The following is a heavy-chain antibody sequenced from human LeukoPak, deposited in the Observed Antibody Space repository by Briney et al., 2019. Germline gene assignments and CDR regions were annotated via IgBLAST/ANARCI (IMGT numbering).Heavy chain of an antibody. D-gene: IGHD1-26*01. CDR1: GFTFDDYA. V-gene: IGHV3-9*01. J-gene: IGHJ3*02. Sequence: GGSLRLSCAASGFTFDDYAIHWVRQAPGKGLEWVSGISWNSKNIVYADSVKGRFTISRDNAKNSLYLQMSSLRTEDTALYYCARDMRGSSRNDAFDIWGQGTMVTVSS. CDR3: ARDMRGSSRNDAFDI. CDR2: ISWNSKNI.